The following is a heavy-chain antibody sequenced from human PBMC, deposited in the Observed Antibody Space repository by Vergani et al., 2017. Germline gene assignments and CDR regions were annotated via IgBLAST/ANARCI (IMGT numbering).Heavy chain of an antibody. CDR1: GFTFSSYD. V-gene: IGHV3-13*03. D-gene: IGHD2-2*01. J-gene: IGHJ4*02. Sequence: EVQLVESGGGLVQPGGSLRLSCAACGFTFSSYDMHWVRQATGKGLEWVSAIGTAGDTYYPGSVKGQFTISRENAVNSLYLQMNSLRVEDTAFYYCTRSLLYCISAGCFPLQFDSWGQGALVTVSS. CDR3: TRSLLYCISAGCFPLQFDS. CDR2: IGTAGDT.